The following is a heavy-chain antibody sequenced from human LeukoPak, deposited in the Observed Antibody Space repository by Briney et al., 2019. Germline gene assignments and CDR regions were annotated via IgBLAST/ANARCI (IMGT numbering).Heavy chain of an antibody. J-gene: IGHJ6*02. CDR3: AKVSQQLGPSYYYYYGMDV. CDR2: ISGSGDST. CDR1: GFTFSSYA. D-gene: IGHD6-13*01. V-gene: IGHV3-23*01. Sequence: GGSLRLSCAASGFTFSSYAMSWVRQAPGKGLEWVSAISGSGDSTYYADSVKGRFTISRDNSKNTLYLQMNSLRAEDTAVYYCAKVSQQLGPSYYYYYGMDVWGQGTTVTVSS.